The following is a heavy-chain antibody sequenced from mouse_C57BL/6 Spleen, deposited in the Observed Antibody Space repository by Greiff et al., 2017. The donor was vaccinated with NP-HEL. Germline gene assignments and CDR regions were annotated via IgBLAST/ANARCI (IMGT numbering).Heavy chain of an antibody. Sequence: QVQLQQSGAELMKPGASVKLSCKATGYTFTGYWIEWVKQRPGHGLEWIGEILPGSGSTYYNEKFKGKATFTAATSSNTAYMQLSSLTTEDAAIYYCARQGSNFDDWGQGTTLTVAS. D-gene: IGHD1-1*01. J-gene: IGHJ2*01. V-gene: IGHV1-9*01. CDR3: ARQGSNFDD. CDR1: GYTFTGYW. CDR2: ILPGSGST.